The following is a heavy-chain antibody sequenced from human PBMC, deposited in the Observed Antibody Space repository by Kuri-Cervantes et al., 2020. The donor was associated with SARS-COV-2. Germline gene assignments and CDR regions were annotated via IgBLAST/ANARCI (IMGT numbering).Heavy chain of an antibody. Sequence: ASVKVSCKASGYTFTSYGISWVRQAPGQGREWMGWISAYNGNTNYAQKLQGRVTMTTDTSTSTAYMELRSLRSDDTAVYYCARAYTRFNWNYILEYYYYYMDVWGKGTTVTVSS. J-gene: IGHJ6*03. CDR1: GYTFTSYG. CDR2: ISAYNGNT. CDR3: ARAYTRFNWNYILEYYYYYMDV. D-gene: IGHD1-7*01. V-gene: IGHV1-18*01.